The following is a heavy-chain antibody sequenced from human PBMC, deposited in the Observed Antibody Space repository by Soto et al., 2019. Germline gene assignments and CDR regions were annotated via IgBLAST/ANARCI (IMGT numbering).Heavy chain of an antibody. CDR2: IKSKTDGGTT. CDR1: GFTFSNAW. CDR3: TARKYYDFWSGYYTDGFDY. Sequence: EVQLVESGVGLVKPGGSLRLSCAASGFTFSNAWMSWVRQAPGKGLEWVGRIKSKTDGGTTDYAAPVKGRFTISRDDSKNTLYLQMNSLKTEDTAVYYCTARKYYDFWSGYYTDGFDYWGQGTLVTVSS. V-gene: IGHV3-15*01. D-gene: IGHD3-3*01. J-gene: IGHJ4*02.